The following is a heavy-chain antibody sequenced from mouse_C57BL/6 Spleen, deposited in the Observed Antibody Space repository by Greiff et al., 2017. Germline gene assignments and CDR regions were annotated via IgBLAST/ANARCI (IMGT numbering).Heavy chain of an antibody. Sequence: EVQRVESGGGLVKPGGSLKLSCAASGFTFSSYAMSWVRQTPEKRLEWVATISDGGSYTSYPDNVKGRFTITRDKAKNNLYLQMSHLKSEDKARYYCASGDVGYWGQGTTLTVSS. CDR1: GFTFSSYA. V-gene: IGHV5-4*01. J-gene: IGHJ2*01. CDR2: ISDGGSYT. D-gene: IGHD3-3*01. CDR3: ASGDVGY.